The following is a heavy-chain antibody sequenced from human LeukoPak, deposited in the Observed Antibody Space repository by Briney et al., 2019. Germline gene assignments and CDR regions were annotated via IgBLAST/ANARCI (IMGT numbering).Heavy chain of an antibody. V-gene: IGHV3-30*13. Sequence: GGSLRLSCAASGFTFSSYGMSWVRQPPGKGLEWVSLISKDGSHEFYADSVKGRFTISRDNFKNSLFLDMASLGPEDTAVYYCARDWFESGWHLDYWGQGALVTVSS. J-gene: IGHJ4*02. CDR3: ARDWFESGWHLDY. CDR2: ISKDGSHE. CDR1: GFTFSSYG. D-gene: IGHD6-19*01.